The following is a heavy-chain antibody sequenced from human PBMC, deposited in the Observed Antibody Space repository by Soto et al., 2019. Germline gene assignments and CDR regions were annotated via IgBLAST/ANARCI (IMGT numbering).Heavy chain of an antibody. D-gene: IGHD4-17*01. CDR3: ARNDYGDYRPVS. V-gene: IGHV4-34*02. CDR2: IDQTGST. CDR1: GGSLSGYY. Sequence: QVQLQQWGAGLLRPSETLSRTCAVYGGSLSGYYWSWIRQPPGKGLEWIGEIDQTGSTSYNPALKSRVPLSGDTSKKEFFLQLTSVTAADTAVYYCARNDYGDYRPVSWGQGTLFTVSS. J-gene: IGHJ5*02.